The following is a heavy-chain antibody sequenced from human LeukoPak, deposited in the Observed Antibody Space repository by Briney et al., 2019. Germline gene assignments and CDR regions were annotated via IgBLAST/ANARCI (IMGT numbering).Heavy chain of an antibody. D-gene: IGHD3-10*01. CDR1: GFPFGTYA. CDR2: ISGSGVSI. CDR3: AKVGWYGDLEH. J-gene: IGHJ1*01. Sequence: GGSLRLSCEGSGFPFGTYAMTWVRHAPGRGLEWVATISGSGVSIYYADSVKDRFTIFRDNNENTVYLQMNSLRVEDTALYYCAKVGWYGDLEHWGQGTQVAVSS. V-gene: IGHV3-23*01.